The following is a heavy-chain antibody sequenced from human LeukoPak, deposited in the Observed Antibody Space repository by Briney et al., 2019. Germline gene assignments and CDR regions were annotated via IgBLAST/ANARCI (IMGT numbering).Heavy chain of an antibody. V-gene: IGHV3-7*01. D-gene: IGHD2-15*01. CDR3: ARGLVVAAGVFRRYYYYMDV. J-gene: IGHJ6*03. CDR2: IKQDGSEK. Sequence: GGSLRLSCAASGFTFSSYWMSWVRQAPGKGLEWVANIKQDGSEKYYVDSVKGRFTISRDNAKNSLYLQMNSLRAEDTAVYYCARGLVVAAGVFRRYYYYMDVWGKGTTVTVSS. CDR1: GFTFSSYW.